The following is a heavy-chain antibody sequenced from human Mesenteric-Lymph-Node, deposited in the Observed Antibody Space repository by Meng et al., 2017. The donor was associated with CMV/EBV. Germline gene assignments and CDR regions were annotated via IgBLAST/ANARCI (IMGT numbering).Heavy chain of an antibody. CDR1: GFTFSSYT. Sequence: GESLKISCVASGFTFSSYTMNWVRQSPRKGLEWVSSFGSSANYIYYADSVKGRFTISRDNAKSSLYLQMDSLRAEDTAVYYCARDALTAEYYFDYWGRGTLVTVSS. CDR2: FGSSANYI. V-gene: IGHV3-21*01. CDR3: ARDALTAEYYFDY. D-gene: IGHD2-21*02. J-gene: IGHJ4*02.